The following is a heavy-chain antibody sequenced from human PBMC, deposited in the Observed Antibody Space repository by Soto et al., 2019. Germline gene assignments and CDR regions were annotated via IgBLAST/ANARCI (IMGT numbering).Heavy chain of an antibody. CDR1: GYPVTAYY. J-gene: IGHJ3*02. D-gene: IGHD3-3*01. CDR2: INPATGAA. V-gene: IGHV1-2*02. Sequence: QLHLVQSGAVVKKPGASVTVSCSASGYPVTAYYMHWVRQAPGRGLEWMGGINPATGAAKYTQTFRGGVTMPGDPAPSKVFMELSGLTSGAPAVFSWAGGGGVGVAGSAAFDMWGQGTLVTVSS. CDR3: AGGGGVGVAGSAAFDM.